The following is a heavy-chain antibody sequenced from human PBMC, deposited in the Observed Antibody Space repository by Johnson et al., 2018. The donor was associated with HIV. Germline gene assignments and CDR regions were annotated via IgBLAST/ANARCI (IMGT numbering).Heavy chain of an antibody. CDR3: VKGMYSSSWYAFDI. J-gene: IGHJ3*02. V-gene: IGHV3-30*02. CDR2: IRYDGSNK. D-gene: IGHD6-13*01. Sequence: QVQLVESGGGVVRPGGSLRLSCAASGFTFGDYGMSWVRQVPGKGLEWVAFIRYDGSNKYYADSVKGRFTISRDNSKNTLYLQMNSLRAEDTAIYYCVKGMYSSSWYAFDIWGQGTMVTVPS. CDR1: GFTFGDYG.